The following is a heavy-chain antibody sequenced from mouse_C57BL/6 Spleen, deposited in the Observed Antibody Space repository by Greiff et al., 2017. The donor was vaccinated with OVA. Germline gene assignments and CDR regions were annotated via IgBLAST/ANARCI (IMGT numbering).Heavy chain of an antibody. Sequence: EVKVEESGPGLVKPSQSLSLTCSVTGYSITSGYYWNWIRQFPGNKLEWMGYISYDGSNNYNPSLKNRIPITRDTSKNQFFLKLNSVTTEDTATYYCAREGIYGNFFDDWGQGTTLTVSS. J-gene: IGHJ2*01. V-gene: IGHV3-6*01. CDR1: GYSITSGYY. D-gene: IGHD2-1*01. CDR3: AREGIYGNFFDD. CDR2: ISYDGSN.